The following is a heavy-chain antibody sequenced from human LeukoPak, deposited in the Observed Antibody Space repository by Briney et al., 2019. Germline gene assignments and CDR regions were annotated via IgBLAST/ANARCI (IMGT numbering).Heavy chain of an antibody. CDR3: ARGVGYYDSSGQPFDY. J-gene: IGHJ4*02. CDR1: GGSISSGDYY. Sequence: SQTLSLTCTVSGGSISSGDYYWSWIRQPPGKGLEWIGYIYYSGSTYYNPSLKSRVTISVDTSKNQFSLKLSSVTAADTAVYYCARGVGYYDSSGQPFDYWGRGTLVTVSS. D-gene: IGHD3-22*01. CDR2: IYYSGST. V-gene: IGHV4-30-4*01.